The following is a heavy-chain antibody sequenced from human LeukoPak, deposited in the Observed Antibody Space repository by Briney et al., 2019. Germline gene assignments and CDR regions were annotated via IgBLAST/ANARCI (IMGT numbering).Heavy chain of an antibody. J-gene: IGHJ6*03. CDR2: IRTNAYGGTT. D-gene: IGHD3-3*01. CDR1: GFTFGDYL. Sequence: GGSLRLSCTTSGFTFGDYLMSWVRQAPGKGLECVGFIRTNAYGGTTEYAASVKGRFTISRDDSKSIAYLQMNSLKTEDTAVYYCTRVVFRFLEWLSTYMDVWGKGTTVTVSS. V-gene: IGHV3-49*04. CDR3: TRVVFRFLEWLSTYMDV.